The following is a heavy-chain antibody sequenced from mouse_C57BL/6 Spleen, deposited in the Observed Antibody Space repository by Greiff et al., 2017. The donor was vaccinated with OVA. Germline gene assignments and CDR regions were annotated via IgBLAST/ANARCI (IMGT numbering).Heavy chain of an antibody. CDR2: IYPGSGST. Sequence: QVQLKQSGAELVKPGASVKMSCKASGYTFTSYWITWVKQRPGQGLEWIGDIYPGSGSTNYNEKFKSKATLTVDTSSSTAYMQLSSLTSEDSAVYYCGRSELSYYDNYPHYWGQGTTLTVSS. J-gene: IGHJ2*01. V-gene: IGHV1-55*01. D-gene: IGHD2-1*01. CDR3: GRSELSYYDNYPHY. CDR1: GYTFTSYW.